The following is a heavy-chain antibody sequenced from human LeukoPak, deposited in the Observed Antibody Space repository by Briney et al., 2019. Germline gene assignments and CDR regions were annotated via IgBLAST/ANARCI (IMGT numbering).Heavy chain of an antibody. J-gene: IGHJ4*02. D-gene: IGHD3-16*02. CDR3: ARDLYDYVWGSYRYKPLDY. CDR1: GFTFSSYA. CDR2: ISGGGGST. V-gene: IGHV3-23*01. Sequence: GGSLRLSCAASGFTFSSYAMSWVRQAPGKGLEWVSAISGGGGSTYYADSVKGRFTISRDNAKNSLYLQMNSLRAEDTAVYYCARDLYDYVWGSYRYKPLDYWGQGTLVTVSS.